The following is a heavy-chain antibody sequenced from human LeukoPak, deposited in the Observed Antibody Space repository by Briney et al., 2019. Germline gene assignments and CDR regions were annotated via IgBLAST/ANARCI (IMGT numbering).Heavy chain of an antibody. D-gene: IGHD3-22*01. CDR2: IYYSGST. Sequence: NSSETLSLTCTVSGGSISSYYWSWIRQPPGKGLEWLGYIYYSGSTNYNPSLKSRVTISVDTSKNQFSLKLSSVTAADTAVYYCARNRMSLSRKYYYDSSGYYYFDYWGQGTLVTVSS. V-gene: IGHV4-59*01. CDR1: GGSISSYY. J-gene: IGHJ4*02. CDR3: ARNRMSLSRKYYYDSSGYYYFDY.